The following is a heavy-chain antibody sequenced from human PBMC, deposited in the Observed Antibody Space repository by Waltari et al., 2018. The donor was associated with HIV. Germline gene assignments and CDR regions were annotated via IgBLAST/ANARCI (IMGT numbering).Heavy chain of an antibody. V-gene: IGHV3-53*01. J-gene: IGHJ4*02. D-gene: IGHD3-22*01. Sequence: EVQLVESGGGLIQPGGSLRLSSASSWFTVPSNHLHWVLKVPGKGLEWVSVIYSSGSTYYAESVKGRFTIARDNSKNTLYLQMNSLRAEDTAVYYCARAKLVRGISSGYDYWGQGTLVTVSS. CDR1: WFTVPSNH. CDR2: IYSSGST. CDR3: ARAKLVRGISSGYDY.